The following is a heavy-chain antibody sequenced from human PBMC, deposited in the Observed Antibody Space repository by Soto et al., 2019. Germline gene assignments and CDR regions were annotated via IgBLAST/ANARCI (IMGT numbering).Heavy chain of an antibody. D-gene: IGHD3-22*01. CDR2: ISGSGGST. CDR1: GFTFRSYA. CDR3: AKDRNYYDTSRCFDY. V-gene: IGHV3-23*01. Sequence: GGSLRLSCAASGFTFRSYAMSWVRQAPGKGLEWVSAISGSGGSTYYADSVKGRFTISRDNSKNTLYLQMNSLRAEDTAVYSWAKDRNYYDTSRCFDYWGQGTLVTVSS. J-gene: IGHJ4*02.